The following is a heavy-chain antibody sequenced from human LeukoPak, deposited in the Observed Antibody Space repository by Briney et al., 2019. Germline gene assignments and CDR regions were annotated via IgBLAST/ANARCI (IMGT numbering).Heavy chain of an antibody. Sequence: SETLSLTCAVSGGSISSSNWWSWVRPPRGKRLEWIGEIYHSGSTNYNPSLKSRFSISVDKSKNRFSLKLSSVTAADTAVYYCARIAVAGDAFDIWGQGTMVTVSP. V-gene: IGHV4-4*02. CDR3: ARIAVAGDAFDI. CDR1: GGSISSSNW. CDR2: IYHSGST. D-gene: IGHD6-19*01. J-gene: IGHJ3*02.